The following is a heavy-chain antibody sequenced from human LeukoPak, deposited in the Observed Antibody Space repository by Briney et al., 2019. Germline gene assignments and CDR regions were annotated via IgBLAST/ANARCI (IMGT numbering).Heavy chain of an antibody. CDR3: ARDRGGYCSSGSCLLRGYFDY. Sequence: PGGSLRLSRAASGFTFSNYWMNWVRQAPGKGLEWVANIKEDGSEKYYVDSVKGRFTISRDNAKNSLYLQMNSLRAEDTAVYYCARDRGGYCSSGSCLLRGYFDYWGQGTLVTVSS. CDR2: IKEDGSEK. V-gene: IGHV3-7*01. CDR1: GFTFSNYW. D-gene: IGHD2-15*01. J-gene: IGHJ4*02.